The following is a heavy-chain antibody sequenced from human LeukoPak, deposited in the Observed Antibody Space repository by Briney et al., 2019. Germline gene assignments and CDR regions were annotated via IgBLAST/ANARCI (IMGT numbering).Heavy chain of an antibody. Sequence: SVKVSSKASGGSLSTYSITWVRRAPGQGLEWMGRMIPMRDIATYARKFQGRVTMTADKSTSTVYMELSSLRSDDTAVYYCAREEEGFCSGGTCYTTYYYYGMDVWGQGTTVTVSS. CDR1: GGSLSTYS. CDR2: MIPMRDIA. D-gene: IGHD2-15*01. J-gene: IGHJ6*02. CDR3: AREEEGFCSGGTCYTTYYYYGMDV. V-gene: IGHV1-69*04.